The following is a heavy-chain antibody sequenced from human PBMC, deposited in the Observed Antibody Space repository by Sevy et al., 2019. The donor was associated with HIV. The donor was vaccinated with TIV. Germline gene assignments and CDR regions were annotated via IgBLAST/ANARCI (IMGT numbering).Heavy chain of an antibody. CDR3: ARVAACSSTSCLYFYY. D-gene: IGHD2-2*01. J-gene: IGHJ4*02. CDR2: IYTSGST. V-gene: IGHV4-4*07. CDR1: GGSISSYY. Sequence: SETLSLTCTVSGGSISSYYWSWIRQPAGKGLEWIGRIYTSGSTNYNPSLKSRVTMSVDTSKNQFSLKLSSVTAADTAVYYCARVAACSSTSCLYFYYSGQGTLVTVSS.